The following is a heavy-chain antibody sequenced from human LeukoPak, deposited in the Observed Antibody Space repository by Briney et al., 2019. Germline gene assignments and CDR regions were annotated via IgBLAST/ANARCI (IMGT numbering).Heavy chain of an antibody. CDR3: ANARAGSSGYPYYFDY. V-gene: IGHV3-23*01. D-gene: IGHD3-22*01. J-gene: IGHJ4*02. CDR1: GFTFSSYA. CDR2: ISGSGGST. Sequence: PGGSLRLSCAASGFTFSSYAMSWVRQAPGKGLEWVSAISGSGGSTYYADSLKGRFTISRDNSKNTLYLQMNSLRAEDTAVYYCANARAGSSGYPYYFDYWGQGTLVTVSS.